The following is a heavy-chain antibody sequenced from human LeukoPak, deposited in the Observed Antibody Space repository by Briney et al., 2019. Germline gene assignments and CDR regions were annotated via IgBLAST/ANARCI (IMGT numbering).Heavy chain of an antibody. D-gene: IGHD3-22*01. CDR2: ISNDGGGT. Sequence: GGSLRLSCAASGFIFNNYGLVWVRQAPGKGLEWVSAISNDGGGTAYADFVKGRFTISRDNSKNTLFLQMNSLRAEDTALYYCAKGSSGYFLDLWGQGTPVTVSS. CDR1: GFIFNNYG. CDR3: AKGSSGYFLDL. V-gene: IGHV3-23*01. J-gene: IGHJ5*02.